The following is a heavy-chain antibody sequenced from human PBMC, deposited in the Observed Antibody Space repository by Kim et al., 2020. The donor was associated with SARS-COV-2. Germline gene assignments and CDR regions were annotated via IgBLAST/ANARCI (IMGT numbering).Heavy chain of an antibody. J-gene: IGHJ2*01. CDR1: GFTFSDHY. CDR3: ARVGEDLVPAAWAQPPKNWYFDL. CDR2: TRNKANSYTT. D-gene: IGHD2-2*01. V-gene: IGHV3-72*01. Sequence: GGSLRLSCAASGFTFSDHYMDWVRQAPGKGLEWVGRTRNKANSYTTEYAASVKGRFTISRDDSKNSLYLQMNSLKTEDTAVYYCARVGEDLVPAAWAQPPKNWYFDLWGRGTLVTVSS.